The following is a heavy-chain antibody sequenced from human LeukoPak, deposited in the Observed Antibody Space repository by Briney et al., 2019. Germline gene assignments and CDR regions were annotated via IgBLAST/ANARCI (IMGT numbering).Heavy chain of an antibody. D-gene: IGHD2-15*01. CDR3: ARDLLSCLVVVVAATPYFDY. V-gene: IGHV3-30*04. J-gene: IGHJ4*02. Sequence: GRSLRCSCAASGFTFSSYARHWLHQAPGKGLKGVAVISYDGSNKYYADSVRVRFTISRDNSKNTLYLQMNSLRAEDTAVYYCARDLLSCLVVVVAATPYFDYWGQGTLVTVSS. CDR2: ISYDGSNK. CDR1: GFTFSSYA.